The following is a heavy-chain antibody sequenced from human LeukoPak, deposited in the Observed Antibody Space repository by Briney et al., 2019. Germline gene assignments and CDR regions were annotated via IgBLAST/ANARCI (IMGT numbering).Heavy chain of an antibody. CDR1: GASITDHF. D-gene: IGHD6-13*01. Sequence: PSETLSLTCTVSGASITDHFWSWIRQPPGKGLEWIGYVFNGGSTNYNPSLKSRVTMSLDPSRDQFSLRLSSVTTADTAIYYCATRPAASTWYGVFDYWRQGTLVTVSS. J-gene: IGHJ4*02. V-gene: IGHV4-59*11. CDR3: ATRPAASTWYGVFDY. CDR2: VFNGGST.